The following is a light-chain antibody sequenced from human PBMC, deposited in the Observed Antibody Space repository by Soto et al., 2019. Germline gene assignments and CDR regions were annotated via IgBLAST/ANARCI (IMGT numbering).Light chain of an antibody. V-gene: IGKV4-1*01. J-gene: IGKJ4*01. CDR1: QSVLYSSHNKNY. CDR2: WAS. Sequence: DIVMTQSPDSLAVSLGERATINCKSSQSVLYSSHNKNYLAWYQQKPGQPPKLLIYWASTRESGVPDRFSGSGSGPDFTRTISSLQAEDVAVYYCQQYYSTPLTFGGGTKVEIK. CDR3: QQYYSTPLT.